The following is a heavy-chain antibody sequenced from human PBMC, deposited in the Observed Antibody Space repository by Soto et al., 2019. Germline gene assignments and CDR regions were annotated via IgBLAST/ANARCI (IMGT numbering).Heavy chain of an antibody. J-gene: IGHJ5*02. V-gene: IGHV4-59*01. Sequence: SETLSLTCTVSGGSISSYYWSWIRQPPGKGLEWIEYIYYSGSTNYKPSLKSRVTISVDTSKNQFSLKLSSVTAADTAVYYCSRGLPHSSSWQKEYNWFDPWGQGTLVTVSS. CDR1: GGSISSYY. D-gene: IGHD6-13*01. CDR3: SRGLPHSSSWQKEYNWFDP. CDR2: IYYSGST.